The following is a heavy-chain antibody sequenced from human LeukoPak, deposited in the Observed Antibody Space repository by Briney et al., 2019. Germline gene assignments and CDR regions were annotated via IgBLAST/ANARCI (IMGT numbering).Heavy chain of an antibody. Sequence: ASVKVSCKASGYTFTSYYMHWVRQAPGQGLEWMGIINPSGGSTSYSQKFQGRVTMTRDTSTSTVYMELSSLRSEDMAVYYCARETVAGRPLDYWGQGTLVTVSS. J-gene: IGHJ4*02. CDR2: INPSGGST. CDR3: ARETVAGRPLDY. CDR1: GYTFTSYY. V-gene: IGHV1-46*01. D-gene: IGHD6-19*01.